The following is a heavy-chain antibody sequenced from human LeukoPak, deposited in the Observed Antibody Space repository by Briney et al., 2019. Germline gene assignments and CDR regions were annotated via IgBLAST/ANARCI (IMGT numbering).Heavy chain of an antibody. CDR3: AREGPGHSYGKGWFDP. J-gene: IGHJ5*02. CDR1: AFTFGSYA. CDR2: ISSDGSNK. D-gene: IGHD5-18*01. Sequence: GGSLRLSCVASAFTFGSYAMHWVRQVPGQGLERVAVISSDGSNKYYGDSVKGRFTISRDNSKNTLYLQMNSLRAEDTAVYYCAREGPGHSYGKGWFDPWGQGTLVTVSS. V-gene: IGHV3-30-3*01.